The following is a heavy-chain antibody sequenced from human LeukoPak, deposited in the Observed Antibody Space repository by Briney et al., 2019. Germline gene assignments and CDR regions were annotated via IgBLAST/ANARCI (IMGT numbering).Heavy chain of an antibody. CDR2: ISSSSSTI. J-gene: IGHJ4*02. V-gene: IGHV3-48*01. D-gene: IGHD2-2*01. CDR3: ARALVVPAAMREYYFDY. CDR1: GFTFSSYS. Sequence: PGGSLRLSCAASGFTFSSYSMNWVRQAPGKGLEWVSYISSSSSTIYYADSVKGRFTIPRDNAKNSLYLQMNSLRAEDTAVYYCARALVVPAAMREYYFDYWGQGTLVTVSS.